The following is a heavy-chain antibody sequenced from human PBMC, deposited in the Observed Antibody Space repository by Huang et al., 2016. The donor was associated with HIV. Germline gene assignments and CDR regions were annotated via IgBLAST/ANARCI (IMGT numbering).Heavy chain of an antibody. J-gene: IGHJ4*02. V-gene: IGHV4-61*08. Sequence: QVHLQESGPGLVKPSETLSLTCTVSGGSVSSGAYYWSWVRQPPGKGLEWIAYAHYDGSNNDNPSLGSRLSMSVDTSRNQFSLKLRSVTAADTAVYYCSRINYAKTTYYLDFDFWGQGTLVTVSS. D-gene: IGHD3-22*01. CDR1: GGSVSSGAYY. CDR3: SRINYAKTTYYLDFDF. CDR2: AHYDGSN.